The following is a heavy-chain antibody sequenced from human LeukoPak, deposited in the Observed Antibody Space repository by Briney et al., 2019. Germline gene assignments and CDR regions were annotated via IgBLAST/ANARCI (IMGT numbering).Heavy chain of an antibody. CDR2: IDARSGIT. CDR3: ARTYDFGRGPPGDAFDN. V-gene: IGHV3-48*01. J-gene: IGHJ3*02. Sequence: GGSLRLSCAASGFTFTIFGLNWVRQAPGKGPEWVSYIDARSGITYYAHSLQGRFTISRDDAKESVFLQMNSLRADDTAVYYCARTYDFGRGPPGDAFDNWGPGTLVIVSS. D-gene: IGHD3-3*01. CDR1: GFTFTIFG.